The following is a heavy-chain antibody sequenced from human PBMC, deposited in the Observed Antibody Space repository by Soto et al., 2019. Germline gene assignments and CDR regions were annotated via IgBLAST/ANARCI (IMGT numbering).Heavy chain of an antibody. V-gene: IGHV4-34*01. J-gene: IGHJ4*02. D-gene: IGHD3-9*01. CDR3: ARGPYYDILTGYYRGRFDY. Sequence: SETLSLTCAVYGGSFSGYYWSWIRQPPGKGLEWIGEINHSGSTNYNPSLKSRVTISVDTSKNQFSLKLSPVTAADTAVYYCARGPYYDILTGYYRGRFDYWGQGTLVTVSS. CDR1: GGSFSGYY. CDR2: INHSGST.